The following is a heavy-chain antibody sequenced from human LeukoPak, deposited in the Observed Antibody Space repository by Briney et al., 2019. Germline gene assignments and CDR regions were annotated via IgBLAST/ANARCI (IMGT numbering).Heavy chain of an antibody. CDR3: ARRWVYCSGGSCSYYMDV. D-gene: IGHD2-15*01. Sequence: GGSLRLSCAASGFTFSSYSMNWVRQAPGKGLEWVSYISSSSSTIYYADSVKGRFTISRDNSKNTLYLQMNSLRAEDTAVYYCARRWVYCSGGSCSYYMDVWGKGTTVTVSS. J-gene: IGHJ6*03. V-gene: IGHV3-48*01. CDR1: GFTFSSYS. CDR2: ISSSSSTI.